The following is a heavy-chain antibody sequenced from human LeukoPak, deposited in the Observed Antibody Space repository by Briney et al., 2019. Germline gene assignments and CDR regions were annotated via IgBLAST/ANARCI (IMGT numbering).Heavy chain of an antibody. J-gene: IGHJ4*02. CDR1: GYTFTGYY. CDR3: ARGASRSFDY. CDR2: MTPNSGNT. V-gene: IGHV1-8*02. Sequence: ASVKVSCKASGYTFTGYYMHWVRQAPGQGLEWMGSMTPNSGNTAYAQKFQGRVTMTRTTSISTAYMELSSLRSEDTAVYYCARGASRSFDYWGQGTLVTVSS.